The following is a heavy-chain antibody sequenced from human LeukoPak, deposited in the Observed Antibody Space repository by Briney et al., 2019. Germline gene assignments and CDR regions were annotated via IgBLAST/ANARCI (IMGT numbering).Heavy chain of an antibody. CDR3: ARGKDSGSYVAAFDI. D-gene: IGHD1-26*01. J-gene: IGHJ3*02. CDR2: ISSSSSYI. Sequence: GGSLRLSCAASGFTFSSYSMNWVRQAPGKGLEWVSSISSSSSYIYYADSVKGRFTISRDNAKNSLYLQMNSLRAEDTAVYYCARGKDSGSYVAAFDIWGQGTMVTVSS. CDR1: GFTFSSYS. V-gene: IGHV3-21*01.